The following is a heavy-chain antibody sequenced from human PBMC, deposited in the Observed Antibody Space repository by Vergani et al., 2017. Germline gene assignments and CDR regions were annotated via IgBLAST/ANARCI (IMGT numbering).Heavy chain of an antibody. CDR1: GFTFSSYG. V-gene: IGHV3-33*01. CDR2: IWYDGSNK. Sequence: QVQLVESGGGVVQPGRSLRLSCAASGFTFSSYGMHWVRQAPGKGLEWVAVIWYDGSNKYYADSVKGRFTISRDNSKNTLYLQMNSLRAEDTAVYYCARXRYGSGSYISRYYYGMDVWGQGTTVTVSS. CDR3: ARXRYGSGSYISRYYYGMDV. J-gene: IGHJ6*02. D-gene: IGHD3-10*01.